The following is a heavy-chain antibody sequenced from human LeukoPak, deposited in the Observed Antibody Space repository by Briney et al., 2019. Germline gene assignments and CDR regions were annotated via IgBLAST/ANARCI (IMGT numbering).Heavy chain of an antibody. CDR1: GGSISSGDYY. CDR2: IYYSGST. J-gene: IGHJ4*02. CDR3: ARGVYNWNDGYYFDY. V-gene: IGHV4-30-4*01. Sequence: PSETLSLTCTVSGGSISSGDYYWSWIRQPPGKGLEWIGYIYYSGSTYYNPSLKSRVTISVDTSKNQFSLKLSSVTAADTAVYYCARGVYNWNDGYYFDYWGQGTLVTVSS. D-gene: IGHD1-20*01.